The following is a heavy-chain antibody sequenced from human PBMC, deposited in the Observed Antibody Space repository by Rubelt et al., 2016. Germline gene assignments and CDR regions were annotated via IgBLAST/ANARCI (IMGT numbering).Heavy chain of an antibody. CDR2: IWQDGSGK. D-gene: IGHD3-22*01. V-gene: IGHV3-7*01. CDR1: GFTFSHYW. Sequence: EVQLVESGGGLVQPGGSLRLSCGASGFTFSHYWMSWVRQAPGKGLEWVANIWQDGSGKSYMDSVKGRFIISKDDAKNSLDLQLNSLRAEDTAVYYCARGLYYSDVDYYFDYWGQGALVTVSS. J-gene: IGHJ4*02. CDR3: ARGLYYSDVDYYFDY.